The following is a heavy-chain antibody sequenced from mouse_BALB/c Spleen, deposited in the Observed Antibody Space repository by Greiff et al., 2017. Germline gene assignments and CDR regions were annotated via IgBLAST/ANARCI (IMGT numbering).Heavy chain of an antibody. CDR1: GFTFSSYG. CDR3: ARPPSTMITTFAY. D-gene: IGHD2-4*01. J-gene: IGHJ3*01. Sequence: EVQRVESGGDLVKPGGSLKLSCAASGFTFSSYGMSWVRQTPDKRLEWVATISSGGSYTYYPDSVKGRFTISRDNAKNTLYLQMSSLKSEDTAMYYCARPPSTMITTFAYWGQGTLVTVSA. V-gene: IGHV5-6*01. CDR2: ISSGGSYT.